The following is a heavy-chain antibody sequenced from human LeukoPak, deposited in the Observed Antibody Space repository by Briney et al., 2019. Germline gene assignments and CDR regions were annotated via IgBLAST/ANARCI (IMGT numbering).Heavy chain of an antibody. CDR2: ITSNGGSI. V-gene: IGHV3-20*04. D-gene: IGHD3-22*01. Sequence: GGSLRLSCAASGFTFGDYAMSWVRPAPGKGLEWVSGITSNGGSIAYADSVKGRFTISRDNAKNSLYLQMNSLRAEDTALYYCARDQPSYYYDSSGYYSDYWGQGTLVTVSS. CDR1: GFTFGDYA. J-gene: IGHJ4*02. CDR3: ARDQPSYYYDSSGYYSDY.